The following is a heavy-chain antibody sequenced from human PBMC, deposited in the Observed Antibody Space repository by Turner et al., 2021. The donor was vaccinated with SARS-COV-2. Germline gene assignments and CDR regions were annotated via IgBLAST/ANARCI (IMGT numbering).Heavy chain of an antibody. V-gene: IGHV1-2*02. Sequence: VQLVQSGAVLHTPAASGKVFCKASGYTFTGYYMHWVRQAPGQGLEWMGWINPNSGGTNYAQKCQGRVTMTSDTSISTAYLELSRLRSDDTAVYDCARGASVTPDRYYYYYFGMDVWGQGTTVTVSS. J-gene: IGHJ6*02. CDR3: ARGASVTPDRYYYYYFGMDV. D-gene: IGHD4-17*01. CDR1: GYTFTGYY. CDR2: INPNSGGT.